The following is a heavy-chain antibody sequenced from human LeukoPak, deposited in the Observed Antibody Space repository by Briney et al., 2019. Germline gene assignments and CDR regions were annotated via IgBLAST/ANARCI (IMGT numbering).Heavy chain of an antibody. CDR3: ARDWGTPMAHTDH. CDR2: MYTSGST. Sequence: SQTLSLTCTVSGGSISSGSYYWSWIRQPAGKGLEWIGRMYTSGSTNYNPSLKSRVTISVDTSKNQFSLNLSSVTAADTAVYYCARDWGTPMAHTDHWGQGTLVTVSS. CDR1: GGSISSGSYY. J-gene: IGHJ5*02. D-gene: IGHD5-18*01. V-gene: IGHV4-61*02.